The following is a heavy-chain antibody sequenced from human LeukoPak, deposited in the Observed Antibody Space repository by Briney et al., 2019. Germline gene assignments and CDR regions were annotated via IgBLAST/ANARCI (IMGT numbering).Heavy chain of an antibody. V-gene: IGHV4-61*10. J-gene: IGHJ4*02. CDR2: IYNSGST. CDR1: GGSISRGSYY. CDR3: TRGSVVAATPLTY. D-gene: IGHD2-15*01. Sequence: SETLSLTCVVSGGSISRGSYYWNWIRQPAGKGLEWMGRIYNSGSTNYNPSLKSRVTISVDTSKNQFSLKLSSVTAADTAVYYCTRGSVVAATPLTYWGQGTLVTVSS.